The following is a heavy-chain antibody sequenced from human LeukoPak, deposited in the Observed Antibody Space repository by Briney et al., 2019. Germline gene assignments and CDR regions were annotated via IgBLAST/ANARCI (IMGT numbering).Heavy chain of an antibody. Sequence: GGSLRLSCAASGFTFSTYNMNWVRQAPGKGLEWVSSISSSRSSIYYSDSVKGRFTISRDNAENSLYLQMNNLRADDTAVYYCARDFRTYGYYDFWSGYYYSWFDPWGQGTLVTVSS. J-gene: IGHJ5*02. CDR2: ISSSRSSI. D-gene: IGHD3-3*01. V-gene: IGHV3-21*01. CDR1: GFTFSTYN. CDR3: ARDFRTYGYYDFWSGYYYSWFDP.